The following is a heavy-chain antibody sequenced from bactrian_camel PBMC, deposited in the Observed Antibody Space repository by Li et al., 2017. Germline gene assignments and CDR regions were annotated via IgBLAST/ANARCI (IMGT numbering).Heavy chain of an antibody. CDR1: GLTFRSYC. D-gene: IGHD6*01. V-gene: IGHV3S55*01. CDR3: AEVACGTWYVLGS. Sequence: HVQLVESGGGSVQAGGSLRLSCAASGLTFRSYCMGWFRQAPGKEREGVAAFNNWGRTSYPESVEGRFAGSKDNAKNTLYLQMNSLKPEDTAMYYCAEVACGTWYVLGSLGPGTQVTVS. CDR2: FNNWGRT. J-gene: IGHJ6*01.